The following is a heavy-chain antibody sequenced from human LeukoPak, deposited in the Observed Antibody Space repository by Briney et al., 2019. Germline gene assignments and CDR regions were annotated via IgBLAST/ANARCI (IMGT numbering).Heavy chain of an antibody. CDR1: GYTFTSYE. CDR2: MNPNSGNT. Sequence: ASVKVSCKASGYTFTSYEINWVRQATGQGLEWMGWMNPNSGNTGYAQKFQGRVTITRNTSISTAYMELSSLRSEDTAVYYCARGTIWSGYYPPYYYYYMDVWGKGTTVTVSS. J-gene: IGHJ6*03. CDR3: ARGTIWSGYYPPYYYYYMDV. V-gene: IGHV1-8*03. D-gene: IGHD3-3*01.